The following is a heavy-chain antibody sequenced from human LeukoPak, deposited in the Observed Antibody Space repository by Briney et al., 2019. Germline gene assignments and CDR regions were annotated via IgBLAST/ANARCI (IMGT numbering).Heavy chain of an antibody. D-gene: IGHD6-19*01. V-gene: IGHV3-23*01. CDR2: IFGSGGSA. CDR3: GKTTTGYSSGRYPSWPVDY. J-gene: IGHJ4*02. Sequence: PGGSLRLSCAASGFTFNSYAMYWVRQAPGKGLEWVSGIFGSGGSAHYADSVKGRFTISRDNSKNTVYLQMDSLRVEDTAVYYCGKTTTGYSSGRYPSWPVDYWGQGTLVTVSS. CDR1: GFTFNSYA.